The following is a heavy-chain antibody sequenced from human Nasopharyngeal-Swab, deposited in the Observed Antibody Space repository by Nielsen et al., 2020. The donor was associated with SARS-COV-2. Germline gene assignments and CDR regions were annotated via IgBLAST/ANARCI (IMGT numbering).Heavy chain of an antibody. CDR1: GLSVSSNY. J-gene: IGHJ4*02. CDR2: ISPGGST. Sequence: GESLKISCAASGLSVSSNYMSWVRQARGKGLEWVGIISPGGSTYYADSVKGRFTISRDSSRNTLYLQMNSLTAEDTAVYYCARVLDGYNGFDYWGQGTLVTVSS. CDR3: ARVLDGYNGFDY. V-gene: IGHV3-53*01. D-gene: IGHD5-24*01.